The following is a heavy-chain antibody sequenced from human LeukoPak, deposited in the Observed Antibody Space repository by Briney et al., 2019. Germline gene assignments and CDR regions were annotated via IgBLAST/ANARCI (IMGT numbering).Heavy chain of an antibody. J-gene: IGHJ3*02. Sequence: GGSLRLSCAASGFTFSSYAMHWVRQAPGKGLEWVAVISYDGSNKYYADSVKGRFTISRDNSKNTLYLQMNSLRAEDTAVYYCARDRWYYYDSSDYYHDAFDIWGQGTMVTVSS. CDR3: ARDRWYYYDSSDYYHDAFDI. D-gene: IGHD3-22*01. CDR1: GFTFSSYA. V-gene: IGHV3-30*04. CDR2: ISYDGSNK.